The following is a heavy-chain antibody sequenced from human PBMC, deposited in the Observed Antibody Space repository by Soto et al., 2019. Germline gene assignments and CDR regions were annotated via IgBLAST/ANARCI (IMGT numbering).Heavy chain of an antibody. CDR2: ISAYNGNT. Sequence: ASVKVSCKASGYTFTSYGISCVRQAPGQGLEWMGWISAYNGNTNYAQKLQGRVTMTTDTSTSTAYMELRSLRSDDTAVYYCARDQRGYGCFDYWGQGTLVTVSS. CDR1: GYTFTSYG. CDR3: ARDQRGYGCFDY. D-gene: IGHD5-18*01. V-gene: IGHV1-18*04. J-gene: IGHJ4*02.